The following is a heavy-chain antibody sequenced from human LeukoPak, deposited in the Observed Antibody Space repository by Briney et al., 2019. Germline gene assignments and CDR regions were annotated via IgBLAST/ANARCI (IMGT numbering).Heavy chain of an antibody. D-gene: IGHD3-3*01. V-gene: IGHV3-43*01. CDR2: ISWDSGST. J-gene: IGHJ4*02. Sequence: GGSLRLFCAASGFPFDDYTMHWVRQAPGRGLVWVSLISWDSGSTYYADSVKGRFTISRDNSKNSLYLHMNSLRTQDTALYYCAKDRTSGYWYDFDYWGQGTLVTVSS. CDR3: AKDRTSGYWYDFDY. CDR1: GFPFDDYT.